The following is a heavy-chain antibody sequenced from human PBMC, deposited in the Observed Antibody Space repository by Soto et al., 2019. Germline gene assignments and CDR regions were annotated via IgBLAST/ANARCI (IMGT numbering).Heavy chain of an antibody. J-gene: IGHJ6*02. CDR1: GFTFTAYG. V-gene: IGHV3-30-3*01. Sequence: QEQLVESGGGVVQPGRSLRLSCAASGFTFTAYGMHWVRQAPGKGLEWVAVISHDGGNKYYADSVKSRFTLSRDNSKYMLYLQMSSLRPDDTAVYYCARALGYNYGDRDHYYGMDVWGQGTTVTVSS. CDR3: ARALGYNYGDRDHYYGMDV. CDR2: ISHDGGNK. D-gene: IGHD5-18*01.